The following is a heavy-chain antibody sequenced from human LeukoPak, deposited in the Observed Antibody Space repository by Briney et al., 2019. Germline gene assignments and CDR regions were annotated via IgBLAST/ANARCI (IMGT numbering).Heavy chain of an antibody. CDR3: ARGLTMVRGVIMHY. Sequence: PSETLSLTCTVSGGSISSYYWSWIRQPAGKGLEWIGYIYYSGSTNYNPSLKSRVTISVDTSKNQFSLKLSSVTAADTAVYYCARGLTMVRGVIMHYWGQGTLVTVSS. CDR2: IYYSGST. V-gene: IGHV4-59*08. D-gene: IGHD3-10*01. J-gene: IGHJ4*02. CDR1: GGSISSYY.